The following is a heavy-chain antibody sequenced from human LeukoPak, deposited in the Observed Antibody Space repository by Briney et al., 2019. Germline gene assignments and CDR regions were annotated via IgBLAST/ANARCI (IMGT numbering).Heavy chain of an antibody. CDR2: IYPGDSDT. CDR3: ARQEYCSGASCYEPIEEFDY. V-gene: IGHV5-51*01. CDR1: GYTFTSYW. Sequence: VESLKISCEGSGYTFTSYWIGWVRQMPGKGLEWMGIIYPGDSDTRYSPSFQGQVTISADKSISTAYLQWSSLKASDTAMYYCARQEYCSGASCYEPIEEFDYWGQGTLVTVSS. D-gene: IGHD2-2*01. J-gene: IGHJ4*02.